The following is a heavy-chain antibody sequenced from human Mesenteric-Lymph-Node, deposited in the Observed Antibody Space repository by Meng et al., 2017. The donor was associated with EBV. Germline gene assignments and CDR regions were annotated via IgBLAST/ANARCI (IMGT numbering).Heavy chain of an antibody. J-gene: IGHJ5*02. Sequence: QGQLVQAGTEVKEPGASVKVSCKSSGYTFTGYYMNWVRQAPGQGLEWMGRIDPDSGGTNYAQKFQGRITMTRDTSISTAYMELSRLRSDDTAVYYCTRGKYCTGGACYSFWFDPWGQGTLVTVSS. CDR1: GYTFTGYY. V-gene: IGHV1-2*06. CDR2: IDPDSGGT. CDR3: TRGKYCTGGACYSFWFDP. D-gene: IGHD2-15*01.